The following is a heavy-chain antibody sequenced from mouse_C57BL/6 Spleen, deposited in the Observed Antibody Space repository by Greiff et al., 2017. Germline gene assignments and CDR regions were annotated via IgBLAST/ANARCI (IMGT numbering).Heavy chain of an antibody. V-gene: IGHV6-6*01. CDR2: IRNKANNHAT. D-gene: IGHD1-1*01. J-gene: IGHJ4*01. Sequence: EVKLEESGGGLVQPGGSMKLSCAASGFTFSDAWMDWVRQSPEKGLELVAEIRNKANNHATYYAESVKGRFTITRDDSKSSVYLQMNSLRAEDTGIYYCTRNYGPYAMDYWGQGTSVTVSS. CDR3: TRNYGPYAMDY. CDR1: GFTFSDAW.